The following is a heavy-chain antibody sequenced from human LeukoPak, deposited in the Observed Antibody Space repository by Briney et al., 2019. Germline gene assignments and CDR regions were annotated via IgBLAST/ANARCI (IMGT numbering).Heavy chain of an antibody. D-gene: IGHD3-22*01. Sequence: PSETLSLTCAVYGGSFSGYYWSWIRQPPGKGLEWIGEINHSGSTNYNPSLKSRVTISVDTSKNQFSLKLSSVTAADTAVYYCARGVLYYYDSSASYYFDYWSQGTLVTVSS. CDR2: INHSGST. CDR1: GGSFSGYY. CDR3: ARGVLYYYDSSASYYFDY. J-gene: IGHJ4*02. V-gene: IGHV4-34*01.